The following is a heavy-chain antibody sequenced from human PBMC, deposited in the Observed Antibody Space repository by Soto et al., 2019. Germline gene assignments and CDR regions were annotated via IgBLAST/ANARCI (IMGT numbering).Heavy chain of an antibody. D-gene: IGHD5-12*01. CDR3: VREAIVASTVPHNWVDS. CDR1: GFTFSSYG. CDR2: IWHDGSDK. V-gene: IGHV3-33*01. J-gene: IGHJ5*01. Sequence: QVQLVESGGGVVQPGTSLRLSCAASGFTFSSYGMHWVRHAPGKGLEWVAVIWHDGSDKYYVDPVKGRFTISRDNSQNTLDLQMNSLRDEDTAVYYCVREAIVASTVPHNWVDSWGQGTLVTVSS.